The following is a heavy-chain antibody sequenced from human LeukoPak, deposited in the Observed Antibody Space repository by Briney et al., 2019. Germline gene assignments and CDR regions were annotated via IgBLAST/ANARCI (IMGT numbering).Heavy chain of an antibody. CDR3: ARYGQLGDFDY. CDR1: GYAFTSYD. D-gene: IGHD6-6*01. V-gene: IGHV1-8*01. J-gene: IGHJ4*02. Sequence: ASVKVSCKASGYAFTSYDINWVRQATGQGLEWMGWMNPNSGNTGYAQKFQGRVTMTRNTSISTAYMELSRLRSDDTAVYYCARYGQLGDFDYWGQGTLVTVSS. CDR2: MNPNSGNT.